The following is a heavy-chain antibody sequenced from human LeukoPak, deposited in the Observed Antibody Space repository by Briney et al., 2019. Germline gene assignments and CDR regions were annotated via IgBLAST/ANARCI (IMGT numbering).Heavy chain of an antibody. CDR3: ARGGEYSGYDTADC. D-gene: IGHD5-12*01. CDR2: INHSGST. Sequence: PSETLSLTCAVYGGSFSGYYWSWIRQPPGKGLEWIGEINHSGSTNYNPSLKSRVTISVDTSKNQFSLKLSSVTAADTAVYYCARGGEYSGYDTADCWGQGTLVTVSS. CDR1: GGSFSGYY. J-gene: IGHJ4*02. V-gene: IGHV4-34*01.